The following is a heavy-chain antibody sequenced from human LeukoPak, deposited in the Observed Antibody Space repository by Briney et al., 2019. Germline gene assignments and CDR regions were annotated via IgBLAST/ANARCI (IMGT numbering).Heavy chain of an antibody. CDR1: GFTFSNFG. Sequence: PGGSLRLSCAASGFTFSNFGMHWVRQAPGKGLEWVAFIRYDGSNEYYADSVKGRFTISRGNSKKTLCLQMNILRADDTALYYCAKNEVWWLPDSGGQGTLVTVSS. CDR3: AKNEVWWLPDS. J-gene: IGHJ4*02. V-gene: IGHV3-30*02. CDR2: IRYDGSNE. D-gene: IGHD5-12*01.